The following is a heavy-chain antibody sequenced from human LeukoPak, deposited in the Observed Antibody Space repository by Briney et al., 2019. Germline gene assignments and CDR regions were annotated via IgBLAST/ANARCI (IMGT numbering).Heavy chain of an antibody. Sequence: PSQTLSLTCTVSGGSISSGDYYWSWIRQPPGKGLEWIGYIYYSGSTYYNPSLKSRVTISVDKSKNQFSLKLSSVTAADTAVYYCARAVANYYYDSSGPALDIWGQGTMVTVSS. J-gene: IGHJ3*02. D-gene: IGHD3-22*01. CDR1: GGSISSGDYY. CDR2: IYYSGST. V-gene: IGHV4-30-4*01. CDR3: ARAVANYYYDSSGPALDI.